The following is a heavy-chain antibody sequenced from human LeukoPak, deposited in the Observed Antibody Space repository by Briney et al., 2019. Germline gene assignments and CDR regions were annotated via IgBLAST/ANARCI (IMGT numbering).Heavy chain of an antibody. CDR2: ISWNSGSI. D-gene: IGHD4-17*01. CDR1: GFTFDDYA. CDR3: EKGDYAFDY. V-gene: IGHV3-9*01. J-gene: IGHJ4*02. Sequence: GRSLRLSCAASGFTFDDYAMHWVRHAPGKGLEWVSGISWNSGSIGYADSVKGRFTISRDNAKNSLYLQMNSLRAQDTALYYCEKGDYAFDYWGQGTLGPVPS.